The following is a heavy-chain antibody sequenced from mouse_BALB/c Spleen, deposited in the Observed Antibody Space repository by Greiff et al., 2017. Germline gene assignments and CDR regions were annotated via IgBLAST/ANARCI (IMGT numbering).Heavy chain of an antibody. J-gene: IGHJ4*01. V-gene: IGHV14-4*02. CDR1: GFNIKDYY. D-gene: IGHD1-2*01. CDR3: SANGYDAMDY. Sequence: EVQLQESGAELVRSGASVKLSCTASGFNIKDYYMHWVKQRPEQGLEWIGWIDPENGDTEYAPKFQGKATMTADTSSNTAYLQLSSLTSEDTAVYYCSANGYDAMDYWGQGTSVTVSS. CDR2: IDPENGDT.